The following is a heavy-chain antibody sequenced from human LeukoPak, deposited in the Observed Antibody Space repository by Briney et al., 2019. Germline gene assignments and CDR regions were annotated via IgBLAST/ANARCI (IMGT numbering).Heavy chain of an antibody. CDR3: ARCPRWAHFDY. CDR2: ISSSGRAI. V-gene: IGHV3-48*03. D-gene: IGHD4-23*01. J-gene: IGHJ4*02. CDR1: GFTFSSYE. Sequence: PGGSLRLSCAGSGFTFSSYEMNWVRQAPGKGLEWVSYISSSGRAIYYADSVKGRFTVSRDNAKNSLYLQMNNLRAEDTAVYYCARCPRWAHFDYWGQGTLVTVSS.